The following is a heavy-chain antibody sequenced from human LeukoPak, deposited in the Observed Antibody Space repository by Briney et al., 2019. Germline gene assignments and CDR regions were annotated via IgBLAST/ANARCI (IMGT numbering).Heavy chain of an antibody. J-gene: IGHJ3*02. CDR2: IYYSGST. V-gene: IGHV4-39*02. CDR3: ARDSYGGAFDI. CDR1: GGSISSSSYY. Sequence: SETLSLACTVSGGSISSSSYYWGWIRQPPGKGLEWIGSIYYSGSTYYNPSLKSRVTISVDTSKNQFSLKLSSVTAADTAVYYCARDSYGGAFDIWGQGTMVTVSS. D-gene: IGHD3-10*01.